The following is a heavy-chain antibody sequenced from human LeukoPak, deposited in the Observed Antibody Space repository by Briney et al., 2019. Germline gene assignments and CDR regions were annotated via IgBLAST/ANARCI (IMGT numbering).Heavy chain of an antibody. D-gene: IGHD3-16*01. CDR1: GFXFRNYW. J-gene: IGHJ5*02. CDR2: IKADGSEK. Sequence: GGSLRLSCVASGFXFRNYWMNWVRQAPGKGLEWLANIKADGSEKDCVESVKGRFTISRDNDKNSLYLQMNSLRVEDTALYYCAGGGGESRAILHLWGQGTLVTVSS. V-gene: IGHV3-7*04. CDR3: AGGGGESRAILHL.